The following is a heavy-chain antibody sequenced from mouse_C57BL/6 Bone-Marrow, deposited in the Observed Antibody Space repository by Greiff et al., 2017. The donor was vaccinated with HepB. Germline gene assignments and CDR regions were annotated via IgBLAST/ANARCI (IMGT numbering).Heavy chain of an antibody. J-gene: IGHJ4*01. CDR1: GYAFSSSW. Sequence: VKLMESGPELVKPGASVKISCKASGYAFSSSWMNWVKQRPGKGLEWIGRIYPGDGDTNYNGKFKGKATLTADKSSSTAYMQLSSLTSEDSAVYFCARRRMDYWGQGTSVTVSS. V-gene: IGHV1-82*01. CDR3: ARRRMDY. CDR2: IYPGDGDT.